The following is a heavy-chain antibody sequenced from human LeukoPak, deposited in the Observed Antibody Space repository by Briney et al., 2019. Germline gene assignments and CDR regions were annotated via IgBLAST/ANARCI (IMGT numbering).Heavy chain of an antibody. CDR1: GFTFSSYG. CDR3: ARPRYQAFDY. J-gene: IGHJ4*02. CDR2: IKEDGTE. Sequence: GGSLRLSCAVSGFTFSSYGMTWVRQAPGKGLEWVASIKEDGTEYYVDSVKGRFTASRDIAKNSLFLQMRSLRVEDTAVYYCARPRYQAFDYWGQGALVTVSS. D-gene: IGHD2-2*01. V-gene: IGHV3-7*01.